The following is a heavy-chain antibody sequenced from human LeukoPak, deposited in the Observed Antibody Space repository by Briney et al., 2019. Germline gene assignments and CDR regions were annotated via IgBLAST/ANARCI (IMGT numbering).Heavy chain of an antibody. D-gene: IGHD1-26*01. J-gene: IGHJ4*02. Sequence: ASVKVSCKASGCTFTGYYMHWVRQAPGQGLEWMGWINPNSGGTNYAQKFQGRVTMTRDTSISTAYMELSRLRSDDTAVYYCARARPGSYYHDYWGQGTLVTVSS. CDR1: GCTFTGYY. CDR2: INPNSGGT. CDR3: ARARPGSYYHDY. V-gene: IGHV1-2*02.